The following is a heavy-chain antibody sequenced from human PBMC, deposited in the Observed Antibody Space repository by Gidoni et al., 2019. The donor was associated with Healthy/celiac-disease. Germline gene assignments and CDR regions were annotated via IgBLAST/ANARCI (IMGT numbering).Heavy chain of an antibody. D-gene: IGHD1-26*01. V-gene: IGHV3-23*01. CDR3: AKEGRYSGSYSNFDY. J-gene: IGHJ4*02. Sequence: EVQLLESWGGLVQPGGSLRLSWAASGCTFTSYAMSWVRPAPGNGREWVSAISGSGGSTYYADSVKGRFTISRDNSKNTLYLQMNSLRAEDTAVYYCAKEGRYSGSYSNFDYWGQGTLVTVSS. CDR2: ISGSGGST. CDR1: GCTFTSYA.